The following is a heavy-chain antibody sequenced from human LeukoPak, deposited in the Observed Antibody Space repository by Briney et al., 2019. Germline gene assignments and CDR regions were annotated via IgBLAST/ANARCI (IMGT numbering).Heavy chain of an antibody. Sequence: SETLSLTCTVSGGSVSSGSYYWSWIRQPPGKGLEWIGYIYYSGSTNYNPSLKSRVTISVDTSKNQFSLKLSSVTAADTAVYYCAGEYPIAAAGHFDYWGQGTLVTVSS. V-gene: IGHV4-61*01. D-gene: IGHD6-13*01. CDR3: AGEYPIAAAGHFDY. CDR2: IYYSGST. CDR1: GGSVSSGSYY. J-gene: IGHJ4*02.